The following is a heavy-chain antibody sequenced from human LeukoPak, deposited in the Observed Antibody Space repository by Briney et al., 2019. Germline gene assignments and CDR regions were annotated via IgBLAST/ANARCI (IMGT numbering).Heavy chain of an antibody. D-gene: IGHD5-24*01. Sequence: SGTLSLTCTVSGGSISSGAYYWSWIRQYPGKGLEWIGYFYYSGSTYYNPSLKSRVTISVDTSENQFSLELTSVTAADTAVYYCARDLGDGYLANDYWGQGTLVTVSS. CDR3: ARDLGDGYLANDY. CDR2: FYYSGST. CDR1: GGSISSGAYY. J-gene: IGHJ4*02. V-gene: IGHV4-31*03.